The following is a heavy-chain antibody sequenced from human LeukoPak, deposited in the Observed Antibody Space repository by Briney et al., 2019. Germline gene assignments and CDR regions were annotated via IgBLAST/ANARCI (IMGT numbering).Heavy chain of an antibody. J-gene: IGHJ6*03. Sequence: GGSLRLSCAASGFTFSTYNMNWVRQAPGKGLEWVSYISSSSSTMYYADSVMGRFTISRDNAKSSLYLQMNSLRAEDTAVYYCARSGGVVVPAEGPQGHYYYSYYMDVWGKGTTVTVSS. CDR2: ISSSSSTM. CDR1: GFTFSTYN. V-gene: IGHV3-48*01. CDR3: ARSGGVVVPAEGPQGHYYYSYYMDV. D-gene: IGHD2-2*01.